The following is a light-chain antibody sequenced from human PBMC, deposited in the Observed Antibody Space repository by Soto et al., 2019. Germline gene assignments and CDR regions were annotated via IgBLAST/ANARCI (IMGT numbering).Light chain of an antibody. CDR2: YDD. J-gene: IGLJ3*02. CDR3: AAWDDSLNGWV. CDR1: TSNVEDNA. V-gene: IGLV1-36*01. Sequence: QPVLTQPPSVSEAPGQRVTISCSGGTSNVEDNAVNWYQQLPGRAPKLLIYYDDLRPSGVSGRFSGSKSGTSASLAISGLQSEDEADYYCAAWDDSLNGWVFGGGTQLTVL.